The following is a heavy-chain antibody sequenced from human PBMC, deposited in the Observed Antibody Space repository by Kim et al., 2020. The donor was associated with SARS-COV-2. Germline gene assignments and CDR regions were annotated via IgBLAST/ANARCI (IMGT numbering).Heavy chain of an antibody. V-gene: IGHV4-34*01. Sequence: SETLSLTCAVYGGSFSGYYWSWIRQPPGKGLEWIGEINHSGSTNYNPSLKSRVTISVDTSKNQFSLKLSSVTAADTAVYYCAIHARIAARSFDYWGQGTLVTVSS. CDR2: INHSGST. J-gene: IGHJ4*02. CDR1: GGSFSGYY. CDR3: AIHARIAARSFDY. D-gene: IGHD6-6*01.